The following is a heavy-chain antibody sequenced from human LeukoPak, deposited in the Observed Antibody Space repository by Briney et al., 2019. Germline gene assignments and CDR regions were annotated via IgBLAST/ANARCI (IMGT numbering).Heavy chain of an antibody. CDR1: GASLSTRH. CDR2: VYTRGST. V-gene: IGHV4-4*07. J-gene: IGHJ2*01. CDR3: ARAKGRDVVATRERYFDL. D-gene: IGHD2-21*02. Sequence: KPSETLSPTSSVPGASLSTRHWSSIRQPPGKGLEWIGRVYTRGSTQYNPSLKSRVIMSIDTSRNQFSLRLNSVTAADTAVYYCARAKGRDVVATRERYFDLWGRGILVTVS.